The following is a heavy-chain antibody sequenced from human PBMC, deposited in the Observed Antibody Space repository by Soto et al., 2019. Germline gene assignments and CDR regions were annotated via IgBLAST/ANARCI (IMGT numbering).Heavy chain of an antibody. CDR1: GLTFGSRA. V-gene: IGHV3-48*03. Sequence: PGGSLRLSCVASGLTFGSRAMSWVRQAPGKGLEWVSYISSSGSTIYYADSVKGRFTISRDNAKNSLYLQMNSLRAEDTAVYYCASLLGLSYFDYWGQGTLVTVSS. CDR2: ISSSGSTI. J-gene: IGHJ4*02. CDR3: ASLLGLSYFDY.